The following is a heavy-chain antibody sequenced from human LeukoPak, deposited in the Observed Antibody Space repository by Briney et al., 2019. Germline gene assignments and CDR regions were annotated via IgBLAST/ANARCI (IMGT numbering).Heavy chain of an antibody. V-gene: IGHV3-23*01. D-gene: IGHD3-3*01. J-gene: IGHJ4*02. CDR3: ATQDYDFWSGYSFDY. CDR2: ISGSGGST. CDR1: GFTFSSYA. Sequence: GGSLRLSCAASGFTFSSYAMSWVRQAPGKGLEWVSAISGSGGSTYYADSVKGRFTISRDNSKNTLYLQMNSLRAEDTAVYYCATQDYDFWSGYSFDYWGQGTLVTVSS.